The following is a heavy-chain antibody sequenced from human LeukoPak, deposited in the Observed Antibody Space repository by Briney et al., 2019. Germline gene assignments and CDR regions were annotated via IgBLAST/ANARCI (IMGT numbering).Heavy chain of an antibody. CDR2: INHSGST. CDR1: GGSFSGYY. CDR3: ARGTHMTTVTGDYYYYGMDV. V-gene: IGHV4-34*01. J-gene: IGHJ6*02. Sequence: SETLSLTCAVYGGSFSGYYWSWIRQPPGKGLEWIGEINHSGSTNYNPSLKSRVTISVDTSKNQFSLKLSSVTAADTAVYYCARGTHMTTVTGDYYYYGMDVWGQGTTVTVSS. D-gene: IGHD4-17*01.